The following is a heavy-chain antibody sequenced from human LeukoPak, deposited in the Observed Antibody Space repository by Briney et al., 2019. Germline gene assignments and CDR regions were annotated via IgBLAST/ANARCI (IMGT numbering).Heavy chain of an antibody. CDR2: ISGSGGST. CDR3: AKDSARPYYYYGMDV. CDR1: GFTFSSYA. J-gene: IGHJ6*02. Sequence: GGSLRLSCAAPGFTFSSYAMSWVRQAPGKGLEWVSAISGSGGSTYYADSVKGRFTISRDNSKNTLYLQMNSLRAEDTAVYYCAKDSARPYYYYGMDVWGQGTTVTVSS. V-gene: IGHV3-23*01. D-gene: IGHD5-18*01.